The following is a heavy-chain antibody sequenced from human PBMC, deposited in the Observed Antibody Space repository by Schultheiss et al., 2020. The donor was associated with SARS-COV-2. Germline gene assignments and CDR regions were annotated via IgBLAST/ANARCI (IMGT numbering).Heavy chain of an antibody. V-gene: IGHV4-39*01. CDR3: ARVVVVAATLGWFDP. CDR2: IYYSGST. J-gene: IGHJ5*02. CDR1: GGSISSSSYY. D-gene: IGHD2-15*01. Sequence: SQTLSLTCTVSGGSISSSSYYWGWIRQPPGKGLEWIGSIYYSGSTYYNPPHKSRVTISVDTSKNQFSLKLSSVTSADTAVYYCARVVVVAATLGWFDPWGQGNLVTVSS.